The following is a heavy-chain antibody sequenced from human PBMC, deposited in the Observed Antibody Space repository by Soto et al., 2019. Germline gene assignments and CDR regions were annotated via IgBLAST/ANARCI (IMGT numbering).Heavy chain of an antibody. D-gene: IGHD3-10*01. V-gene: IGHV4-39*01. CDR2: IYYSGST. CDR1: GGSISSSSYY. CDR3: ARHAYYYGSGSYYNHWFDP. J-gene: IGHJ5*02. Sequence: SETLSLTCTVSGGSISSSSYYWGWIRQPPGKGLEWIGSIYYSGSTYYNPSLKSRVTISVDTSKNQFSLKLSSVTAADTAVYYCARHAYYYGSGSYYNHWFDPWGQGTLVTVSS.